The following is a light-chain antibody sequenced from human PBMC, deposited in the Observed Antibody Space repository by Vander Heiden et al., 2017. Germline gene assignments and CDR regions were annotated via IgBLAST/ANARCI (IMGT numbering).Light chain of an antibody. V-gene: IGLV1-47*01. CDR3: AAWEDTMSAVV. Sequence: QSVLTQPPSASGTPGQRVTISGSGSKLLIFRNNQRPSGVPDRFSGSKSGTSGSLAISGLRSEDEADYYCAAWEDTMSAVVFGGGTRLTVL. J-gene: IGLJ3*02. CDR2: RNN.